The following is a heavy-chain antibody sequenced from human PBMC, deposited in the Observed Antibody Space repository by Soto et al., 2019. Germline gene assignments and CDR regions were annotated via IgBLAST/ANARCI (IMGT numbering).Heavy chain of an antibody. CDR1: GGTFSSYA. CDR3: ARPLVGAPPDAFDI. Sequence: GASVKVSCKASGGTFSSYAISWVRQAPGQGLEWMGGIIPIFGTANYAQKFQGRVTITADKSTSTAYMELSSLRSEDTAVYYCARPLVGAPPDAFDIWGQGTMVTVSS. CDR2: IIPIFGTA. V-gene: IGHV1-69*06. D-gene: IGHD1-26*01. J-gene: IGHJ3*02.